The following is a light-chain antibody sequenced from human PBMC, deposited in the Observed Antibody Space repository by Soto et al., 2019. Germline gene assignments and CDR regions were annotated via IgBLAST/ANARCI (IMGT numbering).Light chain of an antibody. Sequence: QSALIQPPSVSGSPGQSVTISCTGTISEVGSFDYVSWNQHHPGTVPKPLIYNVNTQPSGVPDHVSGSTSGNQASMTISVLQAEDETEYECWSCTNSATPVLGTGTKVTVL. CDR2: NVN. J-gene: IGLJ1*01. CDR3: WSCTNSATPV. V-gene: IGLV2-18*02. CDR1: ISEVGSFDY.